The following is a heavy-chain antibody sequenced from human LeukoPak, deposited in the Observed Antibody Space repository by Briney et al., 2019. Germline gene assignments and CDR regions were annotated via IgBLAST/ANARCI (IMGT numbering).Heavy chain of an antibody. J-gene: IGHJ4*02. V-gene: IGHV5-51*01. D-gene: IGHD2-15*01. CDR2: IYPGDSDT. CDR1: GYSSSNYW. CDR3: AKGSFMYYFDY. Sequence: GESLKISCKGSGYSSSNYWIGWVRQMPGKGLEWMGTIYPGDSDTRYSPSFQGQVTISADKSISTAYLQWSSLKASDTAIYYCAKGSFMYYFDYWGQGTLVTVSS.